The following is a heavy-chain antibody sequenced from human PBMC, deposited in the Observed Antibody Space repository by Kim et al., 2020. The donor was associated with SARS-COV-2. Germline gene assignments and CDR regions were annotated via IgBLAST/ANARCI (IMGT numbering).Heavy chain of an antibody. J-gene: IGHJ4*02. CDR3: AKVLWQYGCSSTSCYLY. Sequence: GGSLRLSCAASGFTFSSYAMSWVRQAPGKGLEWVSAISGSGGSTYYADSVKGRFTNSRDNSKNTLYLQMNSLRAEDTAVYYCAKVLWQYGCSSTSCYLYWGQGTLVTISS. V-gene: IGHV3-23*01. D-gene: IGHD2-2*01. CDR2: ISGSGGST. CDR1: GFTFSSYA.